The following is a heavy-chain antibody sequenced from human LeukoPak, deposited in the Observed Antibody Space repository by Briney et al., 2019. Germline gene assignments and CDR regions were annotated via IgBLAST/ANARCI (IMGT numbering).Heavy chain of an antibody. CDR2: ISSSGSTM. D-gene: IGHD3-10*01. V-gene: IGHV3-48*03. Sequence: GGSLRLSRAASGFTFSSYEMNWVRQAPGKGLEWVSYISSSGSTMYYADSVKGRFTISRDNAKNSLYLQMDSLRAEDTAVYYCARLYGSGHYFYYYMDVWGKGTTVTVSS. J-gene: IGHJ6*03. CDR3: ARLYGSGHYFYYYMDV. CDR1: GFTFSSYE.